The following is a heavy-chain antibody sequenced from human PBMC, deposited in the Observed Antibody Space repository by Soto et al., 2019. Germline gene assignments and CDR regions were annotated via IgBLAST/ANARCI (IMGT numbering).Heavy chain of an antibody. D-gene: IGHD6-13*01. CDR3: ARVGPAAATYYYYGMVV. J-gene: IGHJ6*02. Sequence: EVPLVESGGGLVQPGGSLRLSYAASGFTFSSYWMSWVRQAPGKGLEWVANIKQDGSEKYYVDSVKGRFTISRDNAKSSLYLQMNSLRAEDTAVYYCARVGPAAATYYYYGMVVWGQGTTVTVSS. V-gene: IGHV3-7*04. CDR1: GFTFSSYW. CDR2: IKQDGSEK.